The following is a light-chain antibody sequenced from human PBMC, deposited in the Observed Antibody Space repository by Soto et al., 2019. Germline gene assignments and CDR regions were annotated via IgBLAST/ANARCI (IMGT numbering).Light chain of an antibody. CDR1: QSVSSN. V-gene: IGKV3-15*01. CDR3: QQYYNWWT. J-gene: IGKJ1*01. Sequence: HSQFTRRVSEEEGDRVSRRASQSVSSNLAWYQQKPGQAPRLLIYGASTRATGIPARFSGSGSGTELTLPLTSLPSEDFGVYYCQQYYNWWTLGQGTKVDIK. CDR2: GAS.